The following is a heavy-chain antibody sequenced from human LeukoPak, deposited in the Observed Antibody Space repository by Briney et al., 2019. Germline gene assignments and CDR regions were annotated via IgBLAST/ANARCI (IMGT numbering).Heavy chain of an antibody. CDR1: GFTFSDYY. CDR3: AKQGDDSSGYYSDY. CDR2: ISSSGSTI. V-gene: IGHV3-11*04. D-gene: IGHD3-22*01. J-gene: IGHJ4*02. Sequence: GGSLRLSCAASGFTFSDYYMSWIRQAPGKGLEWVSYISSSGSTIYYADSVKGRFTISRDNSKNTLYLQMNSLRAEDTAVYYCAKQGDDSSGYYSDYWGQGTLVTVSS.